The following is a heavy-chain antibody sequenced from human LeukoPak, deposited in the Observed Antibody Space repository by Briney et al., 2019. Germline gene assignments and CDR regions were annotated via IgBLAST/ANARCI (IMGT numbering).Heavy chain of an antibody. CDR2: IYYSGST. CDR1: GVSISSGDYY. V-gene: IGHV4-31*03. J-gene: IGHJ4*02. Sequence: SETLSLTCTVSGVSISSGDYYWSWIRQHPGKGLEWIGYIYYSGSTYYNPSLKSRVTISVDTSKNQFSLKLSSVTAADTAVYYCAREYYYDSTAYYFDYWGQGTLVTVSS. D-gene: IGHD3-22*01. CDR3: AREYYYDSTAYYFDY.